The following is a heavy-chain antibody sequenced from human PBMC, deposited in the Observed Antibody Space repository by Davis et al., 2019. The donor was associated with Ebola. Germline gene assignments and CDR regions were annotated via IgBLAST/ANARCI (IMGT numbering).Heavy chain of an antibody. V-gene: IGHV3-23*01. D-gene: IGHD1-14*01. J-gene: IGHJ4*02. CDR2: FSGRDGGT. CDR3: TKAGMGNLPYFDY. CDR1: GGSVSSSA. Sequence: PGGSLRLSCSVSGGSVSSSAFFWVWVRQAPGKGLEWVSTFSGRDGGTNYADSVRGRFTISRDNSRQTVSLEMHSLGVDDTAIYHCTKAGMGNLPYFDYWGQGTLVIVSS.